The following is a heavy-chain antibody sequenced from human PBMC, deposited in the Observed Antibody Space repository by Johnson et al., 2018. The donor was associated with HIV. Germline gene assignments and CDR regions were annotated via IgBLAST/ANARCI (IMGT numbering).Heavy chain of an antibody. CDR3: ARGGIIHDAFDI. CDR1: GFTFSSFG. Sequence: QMQLVEYGGGVVQPGRSLRLSCAASGFTFSSFGMLWVRQAPGKGLEWVAVISYDGNNKYFADSVKGRFTISRDNSKNTLYLQMSSLRAEDTAVYYCARGGIIHDAFDIWGQGTMVTVSS. D-gene: IGHD1-1*01. CDR2: ISYDGNNK. V-gene: IGHV3-30*03. J-gene: IGHJ3*02.